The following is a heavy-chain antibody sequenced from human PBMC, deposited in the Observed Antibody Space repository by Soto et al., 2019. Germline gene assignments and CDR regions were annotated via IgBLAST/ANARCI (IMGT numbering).Heavy chain of an antibody. J-gene: IGHJ6*02. D-gene: IGHD6-13*01. Sequence: QVQLVESGGGVVQPGRSLRLSCAASGFIFSSYSMHWVRQAPGKGLEWVAVISYDGSDKYYADSVKGRFTISRDNSKNTLYLQMNSLRAEDTAVYYCAREVGGIAAAGGMDVWGQGTTVTVSS. CDR3: AREVGGIAAAGGMDV. CDR1: GFIFSSYS. V-gene: IGHV3-30-3*01. CDR2: ISYDGSDK.